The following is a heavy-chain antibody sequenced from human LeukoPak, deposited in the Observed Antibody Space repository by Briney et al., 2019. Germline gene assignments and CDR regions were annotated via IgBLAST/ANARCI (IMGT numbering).Heavy chain of an antibody. CDR2: IYTSGST. V-gene: IGHV4-4*07. J-gene: IGHJ6*03. CDR3: ARDYIVVVPAALGYYYMDV. D-gene: IGHD2-2*01. Sequence: SETLSLTCTVSGGSISSYYWSWIRQPAGKGLEWIGRIYTSGSTNYNPSLKSRVTMSVDTSKNQFSLKLSSVTAADTAVYYCARDYIVVVPAALGYYYMDVWGKGTTVTVSS. CDR1: GGSISSYY.